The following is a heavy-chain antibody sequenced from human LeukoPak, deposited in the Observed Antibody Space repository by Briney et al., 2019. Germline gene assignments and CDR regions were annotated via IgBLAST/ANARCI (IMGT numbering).Heavy chain of an antibody. CDR3: ARDTVVTGLGYYYGMDV. D-gene: IGHD2-15*01. CDR1: GYTFTTYY. Sequence: ASVKVSCKASGYTFTTYYMHWVRQAPGQGLEWMGWISAYNGNTNYAQKLQGRVTMTTDTSTSTAYMELRSLRSDDTAVYYCARDTVVTGLGYYYGMDVWGQGTTVTVSS. J-gene: IGHJ6*02. CDR2: ISAYNGNT. V-gene: IGHV1-18*04.